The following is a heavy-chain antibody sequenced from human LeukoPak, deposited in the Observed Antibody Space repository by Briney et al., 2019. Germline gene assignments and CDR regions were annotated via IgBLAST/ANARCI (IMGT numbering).Heavy chain of an antibody. Sequence: GSLRLSCAASGFTFRSYWMHWVRQPPGKGLEWIGEINHSGSTNYNPSLKSRVTISVDTSKNQFSLKLSSVTAADTAVYYCARLGAAGTSRWGRGTLVTVSP. J-gene: IGHJ4*02. CDR3: ARLGAAGTSR. V-gene: IGHV4-34*01. D-gene: IGHD6-13*01. CDR2: INHSGST. CDR1: GFTFRSYW.